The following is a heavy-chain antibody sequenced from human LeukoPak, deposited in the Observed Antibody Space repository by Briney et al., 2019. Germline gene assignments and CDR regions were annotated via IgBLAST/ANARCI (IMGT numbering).Heavy chain of an antibody. CDR1: GFTFSDYW. Sequence: QTGGSLRLSCAASGFTFSDYWMSWVRQAPGQGLEWVAKINQDGREQHFVDSVKGRFTISRDNAKNSLFLQMDSLRAEDTAVHYCTGGALDYWGQGALVTVSS. J-gene: IGHJ4*02. V-gene: IGHV3-7*04. CDR3: TGGALDY. CDR2: INQDGREQ.